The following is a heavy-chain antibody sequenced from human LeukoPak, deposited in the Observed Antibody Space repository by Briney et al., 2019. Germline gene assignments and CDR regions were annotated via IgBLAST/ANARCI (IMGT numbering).Heavy chain of an antibody. CDR2: IKQDGSEK. CDR1: GFTFSSYW. J-gene: IGHJ4*02. D-gene: IGHD4-23*01. Sequence: PGGSLRLSCAASGFTFSSYWMSWVRQAPGKGLEWVANIKQDGSEKYYVDSVKGRFTISRDNAKNSLYLQMNSLRAEDTAVYYCARDQIEDCGGNSGGFDYWGQGTLVTVSS. V-gene: IGHV3-7*01. CDR3: ARDQIEDCGGNSGGFDY.